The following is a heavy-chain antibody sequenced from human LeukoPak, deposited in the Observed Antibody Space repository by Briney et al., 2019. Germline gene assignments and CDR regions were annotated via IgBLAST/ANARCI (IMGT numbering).Heavy chain of an antibody. D-gene: IGHD3-22*01. CDR2: IKEDESDE. CDR3: AREMDYYDSSGYWGGFDY. Sequence: GGSLRLSCEASGFTFSSYWMSWVRQAPGKGLEWVAHIKEDESDEYYVDSVRGRFTASRDNAKNSVNLQMNSLRVEDTAVYYCAREMDYYDSSGYWGGFDYWGQGTLVTVSS. V-gene: IGHV3-7*01. CDR1: GFTFSSYW. J-gene: IGHJ4*02.